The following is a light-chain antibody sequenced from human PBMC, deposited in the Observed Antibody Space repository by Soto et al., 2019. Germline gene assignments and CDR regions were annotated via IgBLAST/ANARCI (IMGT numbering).Light chain of an antibody. V-gene: IGLV2-11*01. CDR1: SSDVGGYNY. J-gene: IGLJ1*01. CDR3: CSYAGSPYV. CDR2: DVS. Sequence: QYVRTQPRSVSGSPGQSVTISCTGTSSDVGGYNYVSWYQQHPGKAPKLMIYDVSKRPSGVPDRFSGSKSGNTASLTISGLQAEDEADYYCCSYAGSPYVFGTGTKVTVL.